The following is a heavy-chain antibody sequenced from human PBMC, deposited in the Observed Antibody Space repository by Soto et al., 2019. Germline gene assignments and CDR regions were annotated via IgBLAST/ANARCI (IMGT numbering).Heavy chain of an antibody. CDR1: GFTFSDHY. J-gene: IGHJ3*01. Sequence: PGGSLRLSCVASGFTFSDHYMDWVRQAPGKGLEWVGRISNRVDGYTTQQAASVMGRFTVSRDDSKNSLYLQMNSLRAEDTAVYYCARDQLYYSDISGRPLNAFDVWGQGTMVTVSS. CDR3: ARDQLYYSDISGRPLNAFDV. D-gene: IGHD3-22*01. V-gene: IGHV3-72*01. CDR2: ISNRVDGYTT.